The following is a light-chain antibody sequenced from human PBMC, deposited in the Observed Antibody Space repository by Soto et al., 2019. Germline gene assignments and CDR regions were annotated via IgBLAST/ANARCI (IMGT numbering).Light chain of an antibody. Sequence: QSALTQPASVSGSPGQSITISCTGTSSDGGGYNYVSWYQQHPGKAPKLMIYDVSNRPSGVSNRFSGSKSGNTASLTISGLQAEDEADYYCSSYTSSSTLYVFGTGTKVT. CDR3: SSYTSSSTLYV. V-gene: IGLV2-14*01. CDR2: DVS. J-gene: IGLJ1*01. CDR1: SSDGGGYNY.